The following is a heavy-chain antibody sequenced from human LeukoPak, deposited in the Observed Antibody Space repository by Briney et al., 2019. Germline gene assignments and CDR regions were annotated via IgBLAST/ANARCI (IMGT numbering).Heavy chain of an antibody. CDR1: GFTFSSYE. Sequence: GGSLRLSCAASGFTFSSYEMNWVRQAPGKGLEWVSYISSGGNTIYYADSVKGHFTISRDNAKNSLSLQMNSLKPEDTAVYYCATGRSSHDYWGQGTLVTVSS. V-gene: IGHV3-48*03. CDR2: ISSGGNTI. D-gene: IGHD1-26*01. J-gene: IGHJ4*02. CDR3: ATGRSSHDY.